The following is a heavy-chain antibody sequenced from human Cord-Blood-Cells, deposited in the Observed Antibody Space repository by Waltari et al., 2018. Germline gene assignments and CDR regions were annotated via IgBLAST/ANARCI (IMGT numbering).Heavy chain of an antibody. CDR2: IFYSGST. CDR1: GGSISSSSYY. J-gene: IGHJ3*02. V-gene: IGHV4-39*01. CDR3: ARLNWNYAFDI. Sequence: QLQLQESGPGLVKPSETLSLTCTVSGGSISSSSYYWGWIRQPPGKGVEWIGSIFYSGSTSYNPSLKSRVTMSVDTSKNQFSLKLRSVTAAYTAVYYCARLNWNYAFDIWGQGTMVTVSS. D-gene: IGHD1-7*01.